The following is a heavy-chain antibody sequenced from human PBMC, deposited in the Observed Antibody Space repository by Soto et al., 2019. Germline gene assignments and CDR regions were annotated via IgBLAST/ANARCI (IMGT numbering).Heavy chain of an antibody. CDR1: RGSVSSGDYY. CDR2: IYHSGNT. CDR3: SRKSGSAYYFDS. J-gene: IGHJ4*02. D-gene: IGHD3-16*01. V-gene: IGHV4-30-4*01. Sequence: TLSLTCDVSRGSVSSGDYYWTWIRQPPGKGLEWIGYIYHSGNTYYNPSLESRLTISLDTSKNQFSLKLSSVNAADTAVYYCSRKSGSAYYFDSWGQGTLVTVSS.